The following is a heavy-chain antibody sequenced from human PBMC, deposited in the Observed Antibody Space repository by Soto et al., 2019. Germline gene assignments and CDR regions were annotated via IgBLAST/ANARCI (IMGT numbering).Heavy chain of an antibody. Sequence: QVQLVESGGCVVQPGTSLRLSCVGSGFTFRSYVIHWVRQAPGKGLEWVALTSYDGSNKDYGDSVKGRFTISRDNSRNTVDLQMDSLRREDTALYYCARWGTTGGLDVWGQGTLVSVSS. CDR2: TSYDGSNK. CDR3: ARWGTTGGLDV. CDR1: GFTFRSYV. J-gene: IGHJ1*01. D-gene: IGHD3-16*01. V-gene: IGHV3-33*05.